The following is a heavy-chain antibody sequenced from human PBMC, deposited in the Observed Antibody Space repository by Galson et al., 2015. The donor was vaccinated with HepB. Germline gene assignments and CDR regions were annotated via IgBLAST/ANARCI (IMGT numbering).Heavy chain of an antibody. CDR3: EADDDALDV. CDR2: TLSDGSIK. CDR1: GFSFTNYA. J-gene: IGHJ3*01. Sequence: SLRLSCAVSGFSFTNYALHWVRQAPGKGLEWVAVTLSDGSIKKYADSVKGRFTISRDISRNTLYLQMSSLRSEDTAVYYCEADDDALDVWGQGTLVTVSS. V-gene: IGHV3-30*03.